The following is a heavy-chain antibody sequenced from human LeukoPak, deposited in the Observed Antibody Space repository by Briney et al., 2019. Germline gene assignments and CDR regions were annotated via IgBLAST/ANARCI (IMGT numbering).Heavy chain of an antibody. CDR3: ARRGARFTYYYDSSPTGAFDI. Sequence: KPSETLSLTCTVSGGSISSYYWSWIRQPPGKGLEWIGYIYYSGSTNYNPSLKSRVTISVDTSKNQFSLKLSSVTAADTAVYYCARRGARFTYYYDSSPTGAFDIWGQGTMVTVSS. J-gene: IGHJ3*02. V-gene: IGHV4-59*08. CDR2: IYYSGST. CDR1: GGSISSYY. D-gene: IGHD3-22*01.